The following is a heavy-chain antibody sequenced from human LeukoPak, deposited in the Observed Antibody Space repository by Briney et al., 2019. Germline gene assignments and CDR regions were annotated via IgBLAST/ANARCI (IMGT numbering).Heavy chain of an antibody. Sequence: SETLSLTCTVSGGSISSSSYYWGWIRQPPGKGLEWIGSIYYSGSTYYNPSLKSRVTISVDTSKNQFSLKLSSVTAADTAVYYCARAEINYYSRYWGQGIPVIVSS. CDR3: ARAEINYYSRY. V-gene: IGHV4-39*07. CDR2: IYYSGST. D-gene: IGHD1-26*01. J-gene: IGHJ4*02. CDR1: GGSISSSSYY.